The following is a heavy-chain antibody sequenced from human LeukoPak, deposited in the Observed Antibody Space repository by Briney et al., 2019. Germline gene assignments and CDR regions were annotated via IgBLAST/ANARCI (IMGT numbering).Heavy chain of an antibody. CDR3: AREGAFGTYAFDI. V-gene: IGHV1-2*02. J-gene: IGHJ3*02. CDR2: INPNSGGT. Sequence: ASVKVSCKASGYTFTSYGISWVRQAPGQGLEWMGWINPNSGGTNYAQNFQGRVTLTRDTSISTAYMELSRLRSDDTAVYYCAREGAFGTYAFDIWGQGTVVTVSS. D-gene: IGHD1-26*01. CDR1: GYTFTSYG.